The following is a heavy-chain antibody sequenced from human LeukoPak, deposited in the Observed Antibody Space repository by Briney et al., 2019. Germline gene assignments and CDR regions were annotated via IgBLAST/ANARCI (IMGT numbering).Heavy chain of an antibody. CDR1: GFTFSSYA. J-gene: IGHJ4*02. D-gene: IGHD3-9*01. CDR3: ARGSDWVSFDY. V-gene: IGHV3-48*04. CDR2: ISSSGSTI. Sequence: GGSLRLSCAASGFTFSSYAMSWVRQAPGKGLEWVSYISSSGSTIYYADSVKGRFTISRDNAKNSLYLQMNSLRAEDTAVYYCARGSDWVSFDYWGQGTLVTVSS.